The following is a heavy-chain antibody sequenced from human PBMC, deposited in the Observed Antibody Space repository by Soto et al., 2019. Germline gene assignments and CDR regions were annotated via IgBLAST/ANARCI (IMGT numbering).Heavy chain of an antibody. J-gene: IGHJ5*02. CDR1: GYTFTSYG. CDR3: ARDDLYCSGGSCYSGWFDP. V-gene: IGHV1-18*01. Sequence: GASVKVSCKASGYTFTSYGISWVRQAPGQGLEWMGWISAYNGNTNYAQKLQGRVTMTTDTSTSTAYMELRSLRSDDTAVYYCARDDLYCSGGSCYSGWFDPWGQGTLVTVSS. D-gene: IGHD2-15*01. CDR2: ISAYNGNT.